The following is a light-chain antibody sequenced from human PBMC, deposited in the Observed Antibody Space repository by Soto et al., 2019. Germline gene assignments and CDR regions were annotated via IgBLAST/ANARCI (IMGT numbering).Light chain of an antibody. V-gene: IGKV1-5*03. CDR1: QSISSW. J-gene: IGKJ1*01. Sequence: DIQMTQSPSTLSASVGDRVTITCRASQSISSWLAWYQQKPGKAPKLLIYKASSLESGVPLTFSGSGSGTDFTLTISSLQPDDFATYYCLQYNSYSTWTFSQGTKVEI. CDR2: KAS. CDR3: LQYNSYSTWT.